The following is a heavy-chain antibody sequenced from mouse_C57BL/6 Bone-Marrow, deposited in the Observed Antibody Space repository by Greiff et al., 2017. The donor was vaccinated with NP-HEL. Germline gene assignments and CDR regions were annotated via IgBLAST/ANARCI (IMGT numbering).Heavy chain of an antibody. V-gene: IGHV5-6*01. J-gene: IGHJ2*01. D-gene: IGHD2-1*01. CDR1: GFTFSSYG. Sequence: EVQVVESGGDLVKPGGSLKLSCAASGFTFSSYGMSWVRQTPDKRLEWVATISSGGSYTYYPDSVKGRFTISRDNAKNTLYLQMSSLKSEDTAMYYCARENGNYEGRFDYWGQGTTLTVSS. CDR2: ISSGGSYT. CDR3: ARENGNYEGRFDY.